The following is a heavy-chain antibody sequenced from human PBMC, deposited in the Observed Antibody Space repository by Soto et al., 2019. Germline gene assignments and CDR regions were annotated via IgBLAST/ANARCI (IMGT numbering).Heavy chain of an antibody. J-gene: IGHJ4*02. CDR1: GGSISSYY. CDR3: ARGPDDYGDYYFDY. Sequence: PSETLSLTCTVSGGSISSYYWSWIRQPAGKGLEWIGRIYTSGSTNYNPSLKSRVTMSVDTSKNPFSLKLSSVTAADTAVYYCARGPDDYGDYYFDYWGQGTLVTVS. CDR2: IYTSGST. D-gene: IGHD4-17*01. V-gene: IGHV4-4*07.